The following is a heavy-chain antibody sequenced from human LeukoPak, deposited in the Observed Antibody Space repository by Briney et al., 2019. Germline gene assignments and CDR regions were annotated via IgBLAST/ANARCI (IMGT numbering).Heavy chain of an antibody. CDR3: ARGRRESGSGLRGSAFDI. V-gene: IGHV1-8*01. J-gene: IGHJ3*02. D-gene: IGHD3-10*01. CDR2: MNPNSGNT. Sequence: ASVKVSCKASGYTFTSYDINWVRQATGQGLEWMGWMNPNSGNTGYAQKFQGRVTMTRNTSISTAYMELSSLRSEDTAVYYCARGRRESGSGLRGSAFDIWGQGTMVTVSS. CDR1: GYTFTSYD.